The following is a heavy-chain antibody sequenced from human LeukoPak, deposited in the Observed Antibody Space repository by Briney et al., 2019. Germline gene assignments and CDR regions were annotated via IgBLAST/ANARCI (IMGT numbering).Heavy chain of an antibody. J-gene: IGHJ5*02. CDR3: AREVNGRFDP. CDR1: GGSISRSDYY. V-gene: IGHV4-30-4*01. Sequence: PSQTLSLTCSVSGGSISRSDYYWSWIRQPPGKGLEWIGYIYYSGITYYNPSLKSRVTISVDTSKNQFSLKLSSVTAADTAVYYCAREVNGRFDPWGQGTLVTVSS. D-gene: IGHD1-26*01. CDR2: IYYSGIT.